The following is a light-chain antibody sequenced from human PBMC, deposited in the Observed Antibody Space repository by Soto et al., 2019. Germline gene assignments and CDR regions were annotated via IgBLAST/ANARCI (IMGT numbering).Light chain of an antibody. J-gene: IGKJ4*01. V-gene: IGKV1-33*01. CDR3: QQYDNLPLT. CDR2: DAS. Sequence: DIQMTQSPSSLSPAVGDSVTITRPASRYITNSLHWFQQKPGKAPKLLIYDASILQAGVPSRFSGSGSGIDFTFTISSLQTEDIATYYCQQYDNLPLTFGGGTKVDIK. CDR1: RYITNS.